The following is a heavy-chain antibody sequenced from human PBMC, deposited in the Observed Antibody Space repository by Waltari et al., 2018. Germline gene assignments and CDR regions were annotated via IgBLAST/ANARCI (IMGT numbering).Heavy chain of an antibody. Sequence: QVQLVQSGAEVKKPGASVKVSCKASGYIFPDNYMHWVRQAPGQGLEWMGRLNPKSGGTNYAQKFQGRVTMTRDTSISTAYMELSRLRSDDTAVYYCARVGATKTDYWGQGTLVTVSS. J-gene: IGHJ4*02. V-gene: IGHV1-2*06. CDR3: ARVGATKTDY. CDR2: LNPKSGGT. CDR1: GYIFPDNY. D-gene: IGHD1-26*01.